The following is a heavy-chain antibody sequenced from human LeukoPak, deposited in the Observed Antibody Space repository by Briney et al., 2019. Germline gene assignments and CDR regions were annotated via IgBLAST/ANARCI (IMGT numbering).Heavy chain of an antibody. CDR2: IKSKTDGGTT. CDR3: AKDWDDYGDPATHLN. Sequence: GGSLRLSCAASGFTFSNAWMNWVRQAPGKGLEWVGRIKSKTDGGTTDYAAPVKGRFTISRDNSKNTLYLQMNSLRAEDTAVYYCAKDWDDYGDPATHLNWGQGALVTVSS. J-gene: IGHJ4*02. V-gene: IGHV3-15*07. CDR1: GFTFSNAW. D-gene: IGHD4-17*01.